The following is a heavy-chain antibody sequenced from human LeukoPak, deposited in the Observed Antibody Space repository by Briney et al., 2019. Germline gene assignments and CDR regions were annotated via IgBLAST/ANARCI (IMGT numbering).Heavy chain of an antibody. V-gene: IGHV3-30*04. Sequence: GGSLRLSCVVSGFTFSSYIMHWVRQAPGKGLEWVAVISYDGSNKYYADSVKGRFTISRDNSKNTLYLQMNSLRAEDTAVYYCAKDYYDGSPAYWGQGTLVTVSS. J-gene: IGHJ4*02. D-gene: IGHD3-22*01. CDR3: AKDYYDGSPAY. CDR1: GFTFSSYI. CDR2: ISYDGSNK.